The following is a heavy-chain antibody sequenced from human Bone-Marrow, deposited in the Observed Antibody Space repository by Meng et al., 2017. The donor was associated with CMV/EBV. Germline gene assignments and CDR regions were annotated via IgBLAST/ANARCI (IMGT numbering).Heavy chain of an antibody. CDR2: ISGSGGST. CDR1: GFTFSSYA. CDR3: ARDPIGSGSYGMGGY. D-gene: IGHD3-10*01. J-gene: IGHJ4*02. V-gene: IGHV3-23*01. Sequence: GESLKISCAASGFTFSSYAMSWVRQAPGKGLEWVSAISGSGGSTYYADSVKGRFTISRDNSKNTLYLQMNSLRAEDTAVYYCARDPIGSGSYGMGGYWGQGTLVTVSS.